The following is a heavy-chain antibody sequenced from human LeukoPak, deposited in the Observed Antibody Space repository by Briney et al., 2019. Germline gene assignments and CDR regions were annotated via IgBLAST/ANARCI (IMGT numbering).Heavy chain of an antibody. Sequence: PGGALRLSCAASGFTFSSYRMNWVRQAPGKGREWVSSISISRRDIYYADSVKGRFTISRDNSKNPLYLQMNSLRAEDTAVYYCAKDRSSYSSSWYFFDYWGQGTLVTVSS. J-gene: IGHJ4*02. D-gene: IGHD6-13*01. CDR1: GFTFSSYR. CDR3: AKDRSSYSSSWYFFDY. V-gene: IGHV3-21*04. CDR2: ISISRRDI.